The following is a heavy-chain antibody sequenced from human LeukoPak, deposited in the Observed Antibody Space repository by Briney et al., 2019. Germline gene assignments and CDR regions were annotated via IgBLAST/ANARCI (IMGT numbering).Heavy chain of an antibody. CDR3: ARDHIENYYFDY. CDR2: ISYDGSNK. V-gene: IGHV3-30-3*01. J-gene: IGHJ4*02. D-gene: IGHD1-7*01. CDR1: GFSFSTYA. Sequence: GGSLRLSCAASGFSFSTYAMHWVRQAPGKGLEWVAVISYDGSNKYYADSVKGRFTISRDNSKNTLYLQMNSLRAEDTAVYYCARDHIENYYFDYWGQGTLVTVSS.